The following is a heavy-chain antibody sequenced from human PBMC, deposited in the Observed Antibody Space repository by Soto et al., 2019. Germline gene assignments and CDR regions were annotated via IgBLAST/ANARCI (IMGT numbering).Heavy chain of an antibody. V-gene: IGHV1-18*04. CDR2: ISGYKNNT. D-gene: IGHD2-21*01. CDR3: ARDGPTIVAKDAFDI. J-gene: IGHJ3*02. CDR1: CYTFTTYG. Sequence: SVKVSCKASCYTFTTYGISLLRQAPGQWLELMGWISGYKNNTNYAQKLQGRVTMTTDTSTTTVYMDLRSLRSDDTAMYYCARDGPTIVAKDAFDIWGQGTMVTVSS.